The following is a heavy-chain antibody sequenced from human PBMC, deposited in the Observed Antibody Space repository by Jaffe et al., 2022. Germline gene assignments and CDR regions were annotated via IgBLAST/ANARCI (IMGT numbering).Heavy chain of an antibody. CDR2: ISDSGGST. Sequence: EVQLLESGGGLVQPGGSLRLSCAASGFTFNKYPMSWVRQAPGKGLEWVSAISDSGGSTWYADSVKGRFTISRDNSKSTLYLQMNSLRAEDTAVYYCATVNWIGDFWRGWGQGTLVTVSS. CDR3: ATVNWIGDFWRG. CDR1: GFTFNKYP. V-gene: IGHV3-23*01. D-gene: IGHD3-3*01. J-gene: IGHJ4*02.